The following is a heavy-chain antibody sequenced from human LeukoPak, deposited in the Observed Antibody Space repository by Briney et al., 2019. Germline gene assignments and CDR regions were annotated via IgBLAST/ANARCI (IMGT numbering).Heavy chain of an antibody. CDR1: RFTFSTYS. CDR3: AKTPLAVAPGDYFDC. J-gene: IGHJ4*02. Sequence: PGGSLRLSCAASRFTFSTYSMNWVRQAPGKGLEWVSSISSRSTYIYYADSVKGRFTISRDNSKNTLYLQMNSLRAEDTAVYYCAKTPLAVAPGDYFDCWGQGTLVTVSS. V-gene: IGHV3-21*04. CDR2: ISSRSTYI. D-gene: IGHD6-19*01.